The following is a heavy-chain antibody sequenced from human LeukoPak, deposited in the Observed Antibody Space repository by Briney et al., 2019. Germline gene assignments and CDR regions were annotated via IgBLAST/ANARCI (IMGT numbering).Heavy chain of an antibody. Sequence: PGGSLRLSCAASGFTFSSYAMSWVRQAPGKGLEWVSVIYSGGSTYYADSVKGRFTISRDNSKNTLYLQMNSLRAEDTAVYYCARGIVGATLIDYWGQGTLVTVSS. CDR2: IYSGGST. CDR3: ARGIVGATLIDY. V-gene: IGHV3-53*01. CDR1: GFTFSSYA. D-gene: IGHD1-26*01. J-gene: IGHJ4*02.